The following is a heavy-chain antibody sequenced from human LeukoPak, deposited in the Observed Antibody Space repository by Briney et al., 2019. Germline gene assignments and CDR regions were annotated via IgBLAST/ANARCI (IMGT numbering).Heavy chain of an antibody. CDR2: IYYIGTT. Sequence: PSETLSLTCTVSGGSISNYYWSWIRQPPGKGLEWIGYIYYIGTTNYNPSLKSRVTISIDTSKNQFSLKLSSVTAADTAVYYCAREGVGSSGYYPFDYWGQGILVTVSS. D-gene: IGHD3-22*01. CDR1: GGSISNYY. V-gene: IGHV4-59*13. J-gene: IGHJ4*02. CDR3: AREGVGSSGYYPFDY.